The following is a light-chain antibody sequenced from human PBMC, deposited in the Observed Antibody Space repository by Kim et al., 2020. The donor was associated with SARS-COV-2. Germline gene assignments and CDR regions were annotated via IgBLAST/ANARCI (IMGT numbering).Light chain of an antibody. Sequence: SPGERATRSCRASQSVSSSYLAWYQQKPGQAPRLLIYGASSRATGIPDRFSGSGSGTAFTLTISRLEPEDFAVYYCQQYGSAPFTFGPGTKVDIK. CDR3: QQYGSAPFT. CDR2: GAS. V-gene: IGKV3-20*01. CDR1: QSVSSSY. J-gene: IGKJ3*01.